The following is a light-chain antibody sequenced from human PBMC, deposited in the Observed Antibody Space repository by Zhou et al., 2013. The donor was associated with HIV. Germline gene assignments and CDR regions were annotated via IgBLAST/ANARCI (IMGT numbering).Light chain of an antibody. CDR2: GAS. J-gene: IGKJ1*01. CDR1: QSLSNSH. V-gene: IGKV3-20*01. Sequence: EIVSTQSPGTLSLSPGERVTVSCRASQSLSNSHLAWYQQKPGQPPRLLMFGASSRATGIPDRFSGSGSGTDFTLTISRLEPEDFAVYYCHQYEKSPTFGQGTKVEI. CDR3: HQYEKSPT.